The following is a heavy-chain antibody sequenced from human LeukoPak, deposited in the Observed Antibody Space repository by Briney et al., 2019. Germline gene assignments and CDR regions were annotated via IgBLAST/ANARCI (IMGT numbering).Heavy chain of an antibody. D-gene: IGHD3-10*01. Sequence: PGGSLRLSCAASGFTFDDYGMSWVCQAPGKGLEWVSGINWNGGSTGYADSVKGRFTISRDNAKTSLYLQMNSLKPEDTALYYCARDNYYGSGSYAYYYGMDVWGQGTTVTVSS. CDR2: INWNGGST. CDR1: GFTFDDYG. V-gene: IGHV3-20*04. CDR3: ARDNYYGSGSYAYYYGMDV. J-gene: IGHJ6*02.